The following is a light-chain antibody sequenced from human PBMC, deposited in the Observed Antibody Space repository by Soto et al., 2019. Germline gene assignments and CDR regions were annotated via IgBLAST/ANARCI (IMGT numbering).Light chain of an antibody. V-gene: IGKV4-1*01. CDR2: LAS. CDR3: QQYYDPPYN. J-gene: IGKJ2*01. CDR1: KSVLYSSNKKNY. Sequence: DIVMTQSPDSLAVSLGERATINCKSSKSVLYSSNKKNYLAWYQQQPGQPPKVLIYLASTRESGVPDRFGGSGSGTDFTLTISSLQAEDVAVYYCQQYYDPPYNFGQGTKLELK.